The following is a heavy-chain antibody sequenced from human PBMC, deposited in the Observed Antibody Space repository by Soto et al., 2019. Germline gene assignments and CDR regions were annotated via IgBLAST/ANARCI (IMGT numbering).Heavy chain of an antibody. V-gene: IGHV3-21*06. CDR2: ISSTTNYI. J-gene: IGHJ4*02. CDR1: GFTFTSYG. Sequence: GSLIPSCAASGFTFTSYGMSWVLQAPGKGLEWVSSISSTTNYIYYGDSMKGRFTISRDNAKNSLYLEMNSLRAEDTAVYYCARESEDLPSNFDYWGQGTLVTVSS. CDR3: ARESEDLPSNFDY.